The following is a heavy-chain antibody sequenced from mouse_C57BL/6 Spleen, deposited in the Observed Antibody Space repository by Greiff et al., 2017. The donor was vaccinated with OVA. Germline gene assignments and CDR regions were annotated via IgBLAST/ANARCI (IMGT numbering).Heavy chain of an antibody. CDR1: GFTFSDYG. Sequence: EVMLVESGGGLVKPGGSLKLSCAASGFTFSDYGMHWVRQAPEKGLEWVAYISSGSSTIYYADTVKGRFTISRDNAKNTLFLQMTSLRSEDTAMYYCARIYDGYYVFDYWGQGTTLTVSS. V-gene: IGHV5-17*01. CDR2: ISSGSSTI. J-gene: IGHJ2*01. D-gene: IGHD2-3*01. CDR3: ARIYDGYYVFDY.